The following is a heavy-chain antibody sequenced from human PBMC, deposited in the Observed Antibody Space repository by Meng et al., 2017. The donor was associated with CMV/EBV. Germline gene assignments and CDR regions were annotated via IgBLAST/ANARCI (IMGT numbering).Heavy chain of an antibody. CDR1: GYTFTSYG. CDR3: AREGGGDSSSTPYYFDY. D-gene: IGHD6-6*01. CDR2: ISAYNGNT. Sequence: ASVKVSCKASGYTFTSYGISWVRQAPGQGLEWMGWISAYNGNTNYAQKLQGRVTMTTDTSMSTAYMELRSLSSDDTAVYYCAREGGGDSSSTPYYFDYWGQGTLVTVSS. J-gene: IGHJ4*02. V-gene: IGHV1-18*01.